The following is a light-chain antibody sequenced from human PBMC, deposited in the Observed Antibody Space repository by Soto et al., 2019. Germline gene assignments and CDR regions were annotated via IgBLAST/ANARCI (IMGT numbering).Light chain of an antibody. Sequence: DIQMTQSPSSLSASVGDRVTITCRASQGISNYLAGYQQKPGKVPKLLIYAASTLQSGVPSRFSGSGSGTDFTLTIGSLQPEDVAAYYCHKYNSAPYTFGQGTKLEIK. CDR2: AAS. J-gene: IGKJ2*01. CDR1: QGISNY. V-gene: IGKV1-27*01. CDR3: HKYNSAPYT.